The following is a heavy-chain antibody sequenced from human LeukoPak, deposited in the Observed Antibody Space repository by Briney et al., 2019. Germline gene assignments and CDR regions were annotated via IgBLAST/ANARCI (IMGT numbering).Heavy chain of an antibody. V-gene: IGHV3-48*03. CDR1: GFSSSNYE. D-gene: IGHD2-21*02. CDR3: ATGAYCGGDCYFSGENYMDV. Sequence: GGSLRLSCAAPGFSSSNYEMNWVRQAPGKGLEWVSYISSSGGNIYYADFVKGRFTISRDNAKNSLYLQMNSLRAEDTAIYYCATGAYCGGDCYFSGENYMDVWGKGTTVTISS. J-gene: IGHJ6*03. CDR2: ISSSGGNI.